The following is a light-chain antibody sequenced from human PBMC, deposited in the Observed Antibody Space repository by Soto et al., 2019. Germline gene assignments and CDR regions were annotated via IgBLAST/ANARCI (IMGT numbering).Light chain of an antibody. Sequence: EIVLTQSPGTLSLSPGERATLSCRASQSINSRYLAWYQQKPGQDPRLLIYGASSRATGIPDRFSGSGSGTDFTLTSRRLEPEDFPVYYCQQFGSSPGFTFGPGTKVDIK. CDR1: QSINSRY. CDR3: QQFGSSPGFT. J-gene: IGKJ3*01. V-gene: IGKV3-20*01. CDR2: GAS.